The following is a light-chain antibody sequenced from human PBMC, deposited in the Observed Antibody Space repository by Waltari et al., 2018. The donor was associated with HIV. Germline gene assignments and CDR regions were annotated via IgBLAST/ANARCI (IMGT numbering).Light chain of an antibody. V-gene: IGKV1-39*01. CDR3: QQSYSTPLT. CDR1: HSVNNF. Sequence: DIQMTQSPSSLSASVGDRVTITCRASHSVNNFLNWYQQKPGKAPKLLISAASSLHSGVPSRFSGSGSGTDCTLTISSLLPENFATYYCQQSYSTPLTFGGGTKVEIK. J-gene: IGKJ4*01. CDR2: AAS.